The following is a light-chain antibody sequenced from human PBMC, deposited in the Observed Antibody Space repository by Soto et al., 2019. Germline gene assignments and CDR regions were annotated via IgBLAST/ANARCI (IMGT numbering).Light chain of an antibody. CDR3: QQYKSFSLT. CDR1: QSISSW. V-gene: IGKV1-5*01. Sequence: DIQMTQSPSTLSATAGDRVTITCRASQSISSWLAWYQHKPGKAPKLLIYDASNLDSGVPSRFSGSGSGTEFSLTISSLQPDDFATYYCQQYKSFSLTFGGGTRVEVK. CDR2: DAS. J-gene: IGKJ4*01.